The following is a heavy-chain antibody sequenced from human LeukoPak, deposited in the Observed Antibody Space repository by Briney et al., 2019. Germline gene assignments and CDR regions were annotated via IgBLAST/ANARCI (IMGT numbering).Heavy chain of an antibody. CDR2: VDPEDGET. CDR1: GYTFTDYY. CDR3: ATESGYCSSTSCYALLDY. J-gene: IGHJ4*02. Sequence: ASAKISCKVSGYTFTDYYMHWVQQPPAKELEWMGLVDPEDGETIYAEKFQGRVTITADTSTDTAYMELSSLRSEDTAVYYCATESGYCSSTSCYALLDYWGQGTLVTVSS. D-gene: IGHD2-2*03. V-gene: IGHV1-69-2*01.